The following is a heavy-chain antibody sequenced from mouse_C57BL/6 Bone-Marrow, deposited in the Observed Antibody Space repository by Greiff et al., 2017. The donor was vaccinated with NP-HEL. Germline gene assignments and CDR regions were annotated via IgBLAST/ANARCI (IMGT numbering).Heavy chain of an antibody. CDR1: GYTFTSYT. CDR3: AREEDGYAMDY. D-gene: IGHD2-3*01. Sequence: QVQLKQSGAELARPGASVKMSCKASGYTFTSYTMHWVKQRPGQGLEWIGYINPSSGYTKYNQKFKDKATLTADKSSSTAYMQLSSLTSEDSAVYYCAREEDGYAMDYWGQGTSVTVSS. J-gene: IGHJ4*01. V-gene: IGHV1-4*01. CDR2: INPSSGYT.